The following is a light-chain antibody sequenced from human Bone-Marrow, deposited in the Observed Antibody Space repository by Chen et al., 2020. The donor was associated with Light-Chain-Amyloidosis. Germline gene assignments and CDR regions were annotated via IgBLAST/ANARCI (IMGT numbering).Light chain of an antibody. CDR2: EVT. J-gene: IGLJ1*01. CDR1: SSDVGGDSH. CDR3: SSYTITNTLV. Sequence: QSALTQPASVSGSPGQSTTISCTGTSSDVGGDSHVSWYQQHPDKAPKLMIYEVTNLPSWVPDRFSGSKSDNTASLTISGLQTEDEADYFCSSYTITNTLVFGSGTRVTV. V-gene: IGLV2-14*01.